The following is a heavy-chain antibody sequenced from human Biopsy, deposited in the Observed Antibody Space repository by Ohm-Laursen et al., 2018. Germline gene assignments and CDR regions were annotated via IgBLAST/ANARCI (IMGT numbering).Heavy chain of an antibody. CDR2: ISAYNGHT. J-gene: IGHJ4*02. D-gene: IGHD4-17*01. CDR1: GYPFITYG. Sequence: ASVKVSCKASGYPFITYGISWVRQAPGQGLEWMGWISAYNGHTKFARKFQDRVTMTTDTSTTTAYMDLRSLRSDDTAVYYCARDPHEEGRDYGSYFDYWGQGTLVTVSS. V-gene: IGHV1-18*01. CDR3: ARDPHEEGRDYGSYFDY.